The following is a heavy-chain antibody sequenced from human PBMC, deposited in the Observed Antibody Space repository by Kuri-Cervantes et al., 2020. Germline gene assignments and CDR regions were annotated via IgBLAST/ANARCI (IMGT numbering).Heavy chain of an antibody. CDR1: GHTFTGYY. CDR2: INPNSGGT. CDR3: ARGARYYYDSSGSKSYYFDY. Sequence: ASVKVPCKASGHTFTGYYIHLVRQAPGQGLEWMGWINPNSGGTNYAQKFQGWVTMTRDTSISTAYMEVSRLRSDDTAVYYCARGARYYYDSSGSKSYYFDYWGQGTLVTVSS. J-gene: IGHJ4*02. V-gene: IGHV1-2*04. D-gene: IGHD3-22*01.